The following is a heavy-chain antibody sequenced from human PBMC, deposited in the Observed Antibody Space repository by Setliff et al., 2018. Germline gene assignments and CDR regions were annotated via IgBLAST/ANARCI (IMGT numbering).Heavy chain of an antibody. D-gene: IGHD1-1*01. CDR1: GVSVSRHY. CDR2: IYTGGRT. CDR3: ARDVWGAGTGWFDP. J-gene: IGHJ5*02. Sequence: ETLSLTCIVSGVSVSRHYWSWIRQPPGKTLEWIGYIYTGGRTTYNPSLKSRVTLSLDTSKNHLSLNLTSVTAADTAVYYCARDVWGAGTGWFDPWGLGILVTVSS. V-gene: IGHV4-4*08.